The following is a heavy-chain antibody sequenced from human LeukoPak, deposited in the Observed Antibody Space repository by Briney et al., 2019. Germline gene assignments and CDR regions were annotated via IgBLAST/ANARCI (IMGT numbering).Heavy chain of an antibody. Sequence: GESLKISCEGSGYSFTNYWISWVRQMPGKGLEWMGIIYPGDSDTRYSPSFQGLVTISANRSISTAYLRWSSLEASDTAMYYCARHYDYDTSGYYGFDYWGQGTLVTVSS. V-gene: IGHV5-51*01. D-gene: IGHD3-22*01. CDR2: IYPGDSDT. J-gene: IGHJ4*02. CDR3: ARHYDYDTSGYYGFDY. CDR1: GYSFTNYW.